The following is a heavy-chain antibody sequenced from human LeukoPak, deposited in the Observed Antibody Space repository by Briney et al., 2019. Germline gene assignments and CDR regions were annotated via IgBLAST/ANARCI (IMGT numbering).Heavy chain of an antibody. J-gene: IGHJ6*03. CDR3: ARDAVVTTQFYYYYYMDV. D-gene: IGHD2-21*02. CDR1: GFTFSSYS. CDR2: ISSSSSYI. V-gene: IGHV3-21*01. Sequence: PGGSLRLSCAASGFTFSSYSMNWVRQAPGKGLAWVSSISSSSSYIYYADSVKGRFTISRDNAKNSLYLQMNSLRAEDTAVYYCARDAVVTTQFYYYYYMDVWGKGTTVTVSS.